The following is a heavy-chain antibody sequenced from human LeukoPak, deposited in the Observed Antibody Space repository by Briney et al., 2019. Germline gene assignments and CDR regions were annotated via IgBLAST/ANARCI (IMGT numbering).Heavy chain of an antibody. V-gene: IGHV1-2*02. CDR3: ARDLYGDYPDDY. J-gene: IGHJ4*02. CDR1: AYTFTGYY. CDR2: INPNSGGT. Sequence: RASVKVSCKASAYTFTGYYMHWVRQAPGQGLEWMGWINPNSGGTNYAQKFQGRVTMTRDTSISTAYMELSRLRSDDTAVYYCARDLYGDYPDDYWGQGTLVTVSS. D-gene: IGHD4-17*01.